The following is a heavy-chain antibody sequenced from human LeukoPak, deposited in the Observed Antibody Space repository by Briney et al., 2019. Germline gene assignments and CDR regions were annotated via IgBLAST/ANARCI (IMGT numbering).Heavy chain of an antibody. D-gene: IGHD3-16*01. CDR1: GYDFATYW. J-gene: IGHJ5*02. V-gene: IGHV5-51*01. CDR3: ARTLQSYGHNYFDP. Sequence: HGESLKISCKGSGYDFATYWIGWVRQTPGTGLEWVGIIYPADSDTRYSPSFQGHVTISADYSISTAYLQWSSLKASDTAIYYCARTLQSYGHNYFDPWGQGTLVTVSS. CDR2: IYPADSDT.